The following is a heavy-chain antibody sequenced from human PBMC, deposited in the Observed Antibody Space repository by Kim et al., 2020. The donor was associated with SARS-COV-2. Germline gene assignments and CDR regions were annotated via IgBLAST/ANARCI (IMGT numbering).Heavy chain of an antibody. D-gene: IGHD3-10*01. CDR1: GFTFSSYG. Sequence: GGSLRLSCAASGFTFSSYGMHWVRQAPGKGLEWVAVIWYDGSNKYYADSVKGRFTISRDNSKNTLYLQMNSLRAEDTAVYYCARGYYYGSGSYYLDRNHWFDPWGQGTLVTVSS. V-gene: IGHV3-33*01. J-gene: IGHJ5*02. CDR2: IWYDGSNK. CDR3: ARGYYYGSGSYYLDRNHWFDP.